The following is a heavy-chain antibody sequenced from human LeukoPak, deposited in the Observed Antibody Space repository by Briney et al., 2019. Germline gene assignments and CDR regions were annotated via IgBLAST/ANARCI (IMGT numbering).Heavy chain of an antibody. CDR1: GFTFSSYA. V-gene: IGHV3-23*01. CDR3: AKGRHAILTGYRVY. D-gene: IGHD3-9*01. Sequence: GGSLRLSCAASGFTFSSYAMSWVRLAPGKGLEWVSAISGSGGSTYYADSVKGRFTISRDNSKNTLYLQMNSLRAEDTAVYYCAKGRHAILTGYRVYWGQGTLVTVSS. J-gene: IGHJ4*02. CDR2: ISGSGGST.